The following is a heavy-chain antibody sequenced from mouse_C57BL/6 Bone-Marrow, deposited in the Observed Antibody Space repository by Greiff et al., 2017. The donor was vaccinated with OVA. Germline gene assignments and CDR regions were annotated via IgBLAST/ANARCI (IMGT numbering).Heavy chain of an antibody. J-gene: IGHJ3*01. CDR2: IYPGSGST. Sequence: QVQLQQPGAELVKPGASVKMSCTASGYTFTSYWITWVKQRPGQGLEWIGDIYPGSGSTNYNEKFKSKATLTVDTSSSTAYMQLSSLTSEDSAVYYCARTGYGSSWFAYWGQGTLVTVSA. D-gene: IGHD1-1*01. V-gene: IGHV1-55*01. CDR3: ARTGYGSSWFAY. CDR1: GYTFTSYW.